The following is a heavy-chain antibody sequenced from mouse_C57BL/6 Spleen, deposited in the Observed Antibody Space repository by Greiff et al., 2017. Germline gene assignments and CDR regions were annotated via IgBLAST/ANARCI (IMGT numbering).Heavy chain of an antibody. V-gene: IGHV5-17*01. J-gene: IGHJ4*01. D-gene: IGHD2-3*01. CDR3: ARPDYDCYYDAMGY. CDR1: GFTFSDYG. CDR2: ISSGSGTI. Sequence: EVHLVESGGGLVKPGGSLKLSCAASGFTFSDYGMHWVRQAPEKGLEWVAYISSGSGTIYYAETVKGRFTISRDNAKNTLSLQMTSLRSEDTAMYYCARPDYDCYYDAMGYWGQGPSVTVSS.